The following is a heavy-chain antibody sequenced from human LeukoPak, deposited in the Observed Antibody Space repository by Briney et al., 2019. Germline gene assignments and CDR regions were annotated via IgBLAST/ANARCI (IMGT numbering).Heavy chain of an antibody. CDR1: GFTVSSSY. CDR2: IHSGGNT. V-gene: IGHV3-53*01. Sequence: GGSLRLSCAASGFTVSSSYMSWVRQAPGKGLEWVSVIHSGGNTYYADSVKGRFTISRDNSKNTLYLQMNSLRAEDTAVYYCAKDTDDSGYYFGSYWGQGALVTVSS. D-gene: IGHD3-22*01. J-gene: IGHJ4*02. CDR3: AKDTDDSGYYFGSY.